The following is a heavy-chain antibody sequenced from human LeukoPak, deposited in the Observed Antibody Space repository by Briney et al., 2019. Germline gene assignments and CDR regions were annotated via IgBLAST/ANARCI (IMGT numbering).Heavy chain of an antibody. Sequence: PGGSLRLSCAASGFTFDDYAMHWVRQAPGKGLEWVSLISGDGGSTYYADSVKGRFTISRDNSKNSLYLQMNILRTEATALYYCAKATSDYGSGSYYIYYSYYTDVWGKGTTVTVSS. CDR2: ISGDGGST. J-gene: IGHJ6*03. D-gene: IGHD3-10*01. V-gene: IGHV3-43*02. CDR3: AKATSDYGSGSYYIYYSYYTDV. CDR1: GFTFDDYA.